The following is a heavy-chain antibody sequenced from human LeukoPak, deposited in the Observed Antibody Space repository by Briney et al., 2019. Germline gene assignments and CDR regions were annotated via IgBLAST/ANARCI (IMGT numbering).Heavy chain of an antibody. D-gene: IGHD2-2*01. CDR1: RYTFTTYD. CDR3: ARVWCSSTNCLNGWFDP. V-gene: IGHV1-8*02. CDR2: MNPNSGNT. Sequence: VASVNVSCKASRYTFTTYDINWVRQAAGQGLEWMGWMNPNSGNTGYAQKFQGRVTMTRNTSISTAYMELSSLRSEDTAVYYCARVWCSSTNCLNGWFDPWGQGTLVTVSS. J-gene: IGHJ5*02.